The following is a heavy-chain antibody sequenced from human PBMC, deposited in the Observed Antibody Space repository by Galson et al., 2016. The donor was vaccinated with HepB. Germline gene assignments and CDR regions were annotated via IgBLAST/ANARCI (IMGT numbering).Heavy chain of an antibody. CDR2: ISGSGGRT. J-gene: IGHJ4*02. V-gene: IGHV3-23*01. Sequence: SLRLSCAASGFTFSSYAMSWVRQAPGKGLEWVSGISGSGGRTYHADSVKGRFTISRDNSENSLYLQMNSLRAEDTAVYYCAKEKQWAYFAYWGQGTLVTVSS. CDR1: GFTFSSYA. D-gene: IGHD1/OR15-1a*01. CDR3: AKEKQWAYFAY.